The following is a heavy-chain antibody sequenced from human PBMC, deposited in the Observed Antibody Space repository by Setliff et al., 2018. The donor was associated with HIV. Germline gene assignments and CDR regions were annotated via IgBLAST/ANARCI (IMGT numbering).Heavy chain of an antibody. CDR3: AKQGYADSLYAFDV. Sequence: ASVKVSCKTSGYTFTAYYVYWVRQAPGHGLELMGRIHPNTGSTNYLQKFQSRVSITRDTSMSTVYMTLTGLTSDDTAVYYCAKQGYADSLYAFDVWGQGTMGTVSS. J-gene: IGHJ3*01. V-gene: IGHV1-2*06. CDR1: GYTFTAYY. CDR2: IHPNTGST. D-gene: IGHD3-16*01.